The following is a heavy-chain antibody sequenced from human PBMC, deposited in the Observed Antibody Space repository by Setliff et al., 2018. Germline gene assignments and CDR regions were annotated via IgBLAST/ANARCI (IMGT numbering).Heavy chain of an antibody. V-gene: IGHV4-61*09. D-gene: IGHD3-10*01. Sequence: PSETLSLTCTVSGGSISSGNYYWSWVRQSADRGLEWIGQIFSKGSTNTNPSLMSRVTISLDASKNQFSLRLASVTAADTAIYYCARSNMGNYYDSGRYYYYYYMDVWGKGTTVTVSS. CDR3: ARSNMGNYYDSGRYYYYYYMDV. CDR2: IFSKGST. J-gene: IGHJ6*03. CDR1: GGSISSGNYY.